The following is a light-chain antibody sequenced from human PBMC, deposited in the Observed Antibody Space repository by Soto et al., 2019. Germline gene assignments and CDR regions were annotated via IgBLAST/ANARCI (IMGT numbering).Light chain of an antibody. CDR3: LLSYSGARLVV. CDR1: TGAVTSGHY. Sequence: VVTQEPSLTVSPGGTVTLTCGSSTGAVTSGHYPFWVQQKPGQAPRTLIYDTSNKHSWTPARFSGSLLGGKAGLTLSGAQPEDEAEYYCLLSYSGARLVVLGGGTKLTVL. V-gene: IGLV7-46*01. J-gene: IGLJ2*01. CDR2: DTS.